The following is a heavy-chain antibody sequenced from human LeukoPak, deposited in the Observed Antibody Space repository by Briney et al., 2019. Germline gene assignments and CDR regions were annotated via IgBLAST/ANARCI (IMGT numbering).Heavy chain of an antibody. J-gene: IGHJ4*02. CDR3: ARERGYSSPSFGY. D-gene: IGHD6-6*01. CDR1: GFTVSSNY. V-gene: IGHV3-53*05. Sequence: HPGGSLRLSCAASGFTVSSNYMSWVRQAPGKGLEWVSVIYSGGSTYYADSVKGRFTISRDNSKNTLYLQMNSLRAEDTAVYYCARERGYSSPSFGYWGQGTLVTVSS. CDR2: IYSGGST.